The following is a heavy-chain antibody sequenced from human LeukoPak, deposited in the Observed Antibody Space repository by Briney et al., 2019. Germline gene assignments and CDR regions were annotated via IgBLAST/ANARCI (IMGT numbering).Heavy chain of an antibody. D-gene: IGHD2-2*01. CDR3: ARKYCSSTSCYYAY. V-gene: IGHV4-39*01. Sequence: PSQTLSLTCTVSGGSISSGSYYWGWIRQPPGKGLEWIGSIYYSGSTYYNPSLKSRVTISVDTSKNQFSLKLSSVTAADTAVYYCARKYCSSTSCYYAYWGQGTLVTVSS. CDR1: GGSISSGSYY. CDR2: IYYSGST. J-gene: IGHJ4*02.